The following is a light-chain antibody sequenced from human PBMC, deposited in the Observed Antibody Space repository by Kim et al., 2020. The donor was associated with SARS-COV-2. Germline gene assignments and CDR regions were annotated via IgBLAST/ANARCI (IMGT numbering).Light chain of an antibody. CDR1: KLGDKY. J-gene: IGLJ2*01. CDR2: QDS. Sequence: VSPGQTASITCAGDKLGDKYACWYQQKPGQSPVLVIYQDSKRPSGIPERFSGSNSGNTATLTISGTQAMDEADYYCQAWDSSTVVFGGGTQLTVL. CDR3: QAWDSSTVV. V-gene: IGLV3-1*01.